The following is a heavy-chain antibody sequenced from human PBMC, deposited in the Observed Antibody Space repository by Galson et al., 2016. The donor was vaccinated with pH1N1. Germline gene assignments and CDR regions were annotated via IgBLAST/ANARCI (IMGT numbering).Heavy chain of an antibody. CDR3: ARQNDYGDYRGDAFDI. V-gene: IGHV5-51*01. Sequence: QSGAEVKKPGESLKISCKGSGYRFSSSWIGWVRQMPGKGLEWMGIIHLGGSHIRYRPSFQGQVTISADKSVNIVYLEWVSLKASDTAMYYCARQNDYGDYRGDAFDIWGQGTMVTVSS. CDR2: IHLGGSHI. J-gene: IGHJ3*02. D-gene: IGHD4-17*01. CDR1: GYRFSSSW.